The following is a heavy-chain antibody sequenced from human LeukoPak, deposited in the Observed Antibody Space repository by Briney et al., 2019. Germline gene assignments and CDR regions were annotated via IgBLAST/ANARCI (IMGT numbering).Heavy chain of an antibody. CDR1: GYTFTGYY. V-gene: IGHV1-2*02. Sequence: ASVKVSCKASGYTFTGYYMHWVRQAPGQGLEWMGWINPDNGGTNYAQKFQGRVTMTRDTSISTAYMELSRLRSDDTAVYYCARAIFGVGTRSRDYWGQGTLVTVSS. D-gene: IGHD3-3*01. J-gene: IGHJ4*02. CDR2: INPDNGGT. CDR3: ARAIFGVGTRSRDY.